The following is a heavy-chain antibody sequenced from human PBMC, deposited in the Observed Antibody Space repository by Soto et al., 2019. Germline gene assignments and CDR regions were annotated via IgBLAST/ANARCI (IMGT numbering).Heavy chain of an antibody. CDR2: IYTGGGT. D-gene: IGHD3-22*01. CDR1: GFTVSSNY. Sequence: VGSLRLSCAASGFTVSSNYMSWVRQAPGKGLEWVSLIYTGGGTYFADSVKGRFTISRDNSKNTLYLQMNSLRAEDTAVYYCAREQNYYLGSSGYYMGLFDHWGQGALVTVSS. J-gene: IGHJ4*02. V-gene: IGHV3-53*01. CDR3: AREQNYYLGSSGYYMGLFDH.